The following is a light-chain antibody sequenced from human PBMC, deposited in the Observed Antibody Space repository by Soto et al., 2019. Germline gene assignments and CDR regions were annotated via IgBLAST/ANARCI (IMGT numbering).Light chain of an antibody. Sequence: QSALTQPASVSGSPGQSITISCTGTSSDVGGYNFVSWYQQHPGKAPKLMIYDVLNRPSGVSNRFSGSKSGNTASLTISGLQADDEADYYCCSYTSSTTGVFGGGTKVTVL. CDR1: SSDVGGYNF. V-gene: IGLV2-14*01. CDR3: CSYTSSTTGV. J-gene: IGLJ3*02. CDR2: DVL.